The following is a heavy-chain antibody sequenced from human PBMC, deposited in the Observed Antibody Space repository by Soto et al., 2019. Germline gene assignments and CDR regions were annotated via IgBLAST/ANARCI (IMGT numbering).Heavy chain of an antibody. CDR2: TWYDGSNK. Sequence: QVQLVESGGGVVQPGRSLRLSCAASGFTFSSYGMHWVRQAPGKGLEWVAVTWYDGSNKYYADSVKGRFTISRDNSKNTLYLQMNSLRAEDTAVYYCARDQYYYDSSGYGGYWGQGTLVTVSS. CDR3: ARDQYYYDSSGYGGY. V-gene: IGHV3-33*01. CDR1: GFTFSSYG. J-gene: IGHJ4*02. D-gene: IGHD3-22*01.